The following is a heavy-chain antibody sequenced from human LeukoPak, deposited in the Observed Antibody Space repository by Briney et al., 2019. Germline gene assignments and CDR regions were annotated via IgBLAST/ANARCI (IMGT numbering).Heavy chain of an antibody. V-gene: IGHV3-15*07. CDR3: ITKGTSWVDI. CDR1: GFTFSSYW. J-gene: IGHJ3*02. CDR2: IKSKTDGGTT. Sequence: GGSLRLSCAASGFTFSSYWMNWVRQAPGKGLEWVGRIKSKTDGGTTDYAAPVKGRFTISRDDSENSLYLQMNSLKTEDTAVYYCITKGTSWVDIWGQGTMVTVSS. D-gene: IGHD1-1*01.